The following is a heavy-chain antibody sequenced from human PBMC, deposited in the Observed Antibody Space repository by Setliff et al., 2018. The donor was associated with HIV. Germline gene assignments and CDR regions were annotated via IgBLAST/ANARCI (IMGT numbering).Heavy chain of an antibody. Sequence: ASVKVSCKASGYTFTNYGISWVRQAPGQGLEWMGWISAYNGNTNDAQKLHGRVTMTTDTSTSTVYMELRSLRSDDTAVYYCARYDSSGYYPSNYYYGMDVWGQGTTVTVSS. V-gene: IGHV1-18*01. CDR3: ARYDSSGYYPSNYYYGMDV. J-gene: IGHJ6*02. CDR2: ISAYNGNT. CDR1: GYTFTNYG. D-gene: IGHD3-22*01.